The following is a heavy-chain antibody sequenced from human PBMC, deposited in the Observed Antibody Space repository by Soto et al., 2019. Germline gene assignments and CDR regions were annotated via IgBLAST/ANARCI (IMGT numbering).Heavy chain of an antibody. CDR1: GFTVSSNY. Sequence: PGGSLRLSCAASGFTVSSNYMSWVRQAPGKGLEWVSVIYSGGSTYYADSVKGRFTISRDNSKNTLYLQMNSLRAEDTAVYYCARLPAALGPVHNYYYYMDVWGKGTTVTVSS. J-gene: IGHJ6*03. CDR2: IYSGGST. V-gene: IGHV3-66*01. CDR3: ARLPAALGPVHNYYYYMDV. D-gene: IGHD2-2*01.